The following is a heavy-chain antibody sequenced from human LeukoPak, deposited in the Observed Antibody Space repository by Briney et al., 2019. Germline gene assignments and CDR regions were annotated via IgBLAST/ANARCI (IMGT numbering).Heavy chain of an antibody. V-gene: IGHV1-2*02. J-gene: IGHJ3*01. Sequence: ASVKVSCKASGYTFTGYYIHWVRPAPGQGLAWMAWINPDSGDTNYAQKYQGRVTMTRDTSIRTAYMELSRLRSDDTAVYYCASVIHGAVAFDLWGQGTMVTVSP. CDR3: ASVIHGAVAFDL. D-gene: IGHD2-8*01. CDR1: GYTFTGYY. CDR2: INPDSGDT.